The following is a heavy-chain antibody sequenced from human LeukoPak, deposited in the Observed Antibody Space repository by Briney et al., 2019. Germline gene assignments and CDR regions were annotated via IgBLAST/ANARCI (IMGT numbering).Heavy chain of an antibody. D-gene: IGHD3-10*01. V-gene: IGHV3-53*01. Sequence: GGSLRLSCAPSGFTVSSNYVRWARHAPGGGLECVLFIYRGGSTYYADPWKGRFTISRNNSKSTLYIQMNRLRAEDTAVYYCARAKPKNMVRGLIMRRESRYYFDYWGQGTLVTVSS. J-gene: IGHJ4*02. CDR1: GFTVSSNY. CDR3: ARAKPKNMVRGLIMRRESRYYFDY. CDR2: IYRGGST.